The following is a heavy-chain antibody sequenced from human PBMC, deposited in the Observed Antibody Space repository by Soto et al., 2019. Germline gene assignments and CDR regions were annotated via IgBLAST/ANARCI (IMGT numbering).Heavy chain of an antibody. J-gene: IGHJ4*02. V-gene: IGHV3-23*01. D-gene: IGHD3-22*01. CDR3: AKDYPPAPYYYDSSGHYTDY. Sequence: GGSLRLSCAASGCTFSSYAMSWVRQAPGKGLEWVSAISGSGGSTYYADSVKGRFTISRDSSKNTLYLQMNSLRAEDTAVYYCAKDYPPAPYYYDSSGHYTDYWGQGTLVTVSS. CDR2: ISGSGGST. CDR1: GCTFSSYA.